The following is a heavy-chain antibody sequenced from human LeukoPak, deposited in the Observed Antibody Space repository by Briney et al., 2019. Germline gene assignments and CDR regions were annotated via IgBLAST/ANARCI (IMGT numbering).Heavy chain of an antibody. V-gene: IGHV3-11*06. CDR3: ARDVRGYKY. Sequence: PGGSLRLSCAASGFTFSDYYMSWIRQAPGKGLEWVSYISSTSSFTNYADSVKGRFTISRDNAKNSLYLQMNSLRAKDTAVYYCARDVRGYKYWGQGTLVTVSS. J-gene: IGHJ4*02. CDR1: GFTFSDYY. CDR2: ISSTSSFT. D-gene: IGHD3-10*02.